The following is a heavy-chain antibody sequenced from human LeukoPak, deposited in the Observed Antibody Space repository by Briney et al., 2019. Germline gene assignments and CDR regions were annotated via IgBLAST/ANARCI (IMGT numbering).Heavy chain of an antibody. V-gene: IGHV1-69*13. D-gene: IGHD5-24*01. Sequence: GASVKVSCKASGGTFSSYAISWVRQAPGQGLEWMGGIIPIFATTNYAQKFQGRVTITADESTSTAYMELSSLRSEDTAVYYCARETIDGYNYFDYWGQGTLVTVSS. CDR2: IIPIFATT. J-gene: IGHJ4*02. CDR1: GGTFSSYA. CDR3: ARETIDGYNYFDY.